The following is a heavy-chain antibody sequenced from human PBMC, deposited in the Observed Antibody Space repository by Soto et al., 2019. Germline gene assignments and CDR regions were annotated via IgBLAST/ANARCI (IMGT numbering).Heavy chain of an antibody. CDR1: GFTFSSYG. CDR3: AVIAAASKTDFDY. CDR2: IWYDGSNK. J-gene: IGHJ4*02. Sequence: QVQLVESGGDVVQPGRSLRLSCAASGFTFSSYGMHWVRQAPGKGLEWVAVIWYDGSNKYYADSVKGRFTISRDNSKNTLYLQMNSLRAEDTAVYYCAVIAAASKTDFDYWGQGTLVTVSS. D-gene: IGHD6-13*01. V-gene: IGHV3-33*01.